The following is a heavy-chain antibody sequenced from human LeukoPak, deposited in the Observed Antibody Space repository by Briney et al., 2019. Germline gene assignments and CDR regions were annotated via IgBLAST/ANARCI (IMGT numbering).Heavy chain of an antibody. V-gene: IGHV3-30*18. D-gene: IGHD7-27*01. Sequence: PGGSLRLSCAASGFTFSSYAMHWVRQAPGKGLEWVAVISYDGSNKYYADSVKGRFTISRDSSKNTLYLQMNSLRAEDTAVYYCAKDGLTGDLGAIDYWGQGTLVTVSS. CDR2: ISYDGSNK. CDR3: AKDGLTGDLGAIDY. J-gene: IGHJ4*02. CDR1: GFTFSSYA.